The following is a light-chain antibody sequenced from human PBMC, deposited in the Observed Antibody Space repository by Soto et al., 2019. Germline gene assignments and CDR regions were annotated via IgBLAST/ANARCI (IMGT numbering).Light chain of an antibody. Sequence: EIVMTQSPATLSVSPGERATLSCRASQSVSSNLAWYQQKPGQAPRLLIYGASTRATGIPARFSGSASGTEFTLAISSLQSEDFAVYYCQQYSNWPLTFGGGTKVEIK. CDR2: GAS. V-gene: IGKV3-15*01. CDR3: QQYSNWPLT. J-gene: IGKJ4*01. CDR1: QSVSSN.